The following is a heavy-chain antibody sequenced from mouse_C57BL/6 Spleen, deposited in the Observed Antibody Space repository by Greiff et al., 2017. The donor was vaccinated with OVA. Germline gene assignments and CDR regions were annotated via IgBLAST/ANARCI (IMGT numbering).Heavy chain of an antibody. J-gene: IGHJ3*01. CDR1: GYAFIDYY. CDR2: ISPGSGDT. CDR3: ARSEGNYVWFAY. V-gene: IGHV1-84*01. Sequence: QVQLQQSGPELVKPGASVKISCKASGYAFIDYYINWVKPRPGQGLEWIGWISPGSGDTKYNEKFKGKATLTVDTSSSTAYVQLSSLPSDDSAVYYCARSEGNYVWFAYWGQGTLVTVSA. D-gene: IGHD2-1*01.